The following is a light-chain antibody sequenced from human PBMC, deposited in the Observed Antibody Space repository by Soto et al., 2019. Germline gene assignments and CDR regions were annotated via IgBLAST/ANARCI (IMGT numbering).Light chain of an antibody. J-gene: IGKJ1*01. CDR2: GAS. CDR3: HSYNSIPRT. CDR1: QGISEY. Sequence: DIQMAQSPSSLSASIGDRVTITCRARQGISEYLAWYQQRPGNAPNLLIYGASILQSGVPSRFSGSGSGTHFTLTINSLQPEDVATYYCHSYNSIPRTFGQGTTVEIK. V-gene: IGKV1-27*01.